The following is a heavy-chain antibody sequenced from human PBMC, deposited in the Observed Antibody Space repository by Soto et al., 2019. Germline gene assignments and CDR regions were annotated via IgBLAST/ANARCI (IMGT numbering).Heavy chain of an antibody. Sequence: GASVEVSCKASGGTFSSYAISWVRQAPGQGLEWMGGIIPIFGTANYAQKFQGRVTITADESTSTAYMELSSLRSEDTAVYYCAGPLITIFGVVHDAFDIWGQGTMVTVSS. D-gene: IGHD3-3*01. CDR3: AGPLITIFGVVHDAFDI. CDR1: GGTFSSYA. CDR2: IIPIFGTA. J-gene: IGHJ3*02. V-gene: IGHV1-69*13.